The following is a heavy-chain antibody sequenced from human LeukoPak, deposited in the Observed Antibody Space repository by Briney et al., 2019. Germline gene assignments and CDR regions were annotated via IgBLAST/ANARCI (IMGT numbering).Heavy chain of an antibody. Sequence: PGGSLRLSCAAFGFTFSSYSMNWVRQAPGKGLEWVSSISSSSSYIYYADSVKGRFTISRDNAKNSLYLQTNSLRAEDTAVYYCARDAVAVTRGLDYWGQGTLVTVSS. CDR2: ISSSSSYI. J-gene: IGHJ4*02. CDR3: ARDAVAVTRGLDY. CDR1: GFTFSSYS. V-gene: IGHV3-21*01. D-gene: IGHD6-19*01.